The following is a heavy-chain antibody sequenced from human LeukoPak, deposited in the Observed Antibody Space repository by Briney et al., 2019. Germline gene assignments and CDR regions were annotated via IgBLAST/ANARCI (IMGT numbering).Heavy chain of an antibody. CDR2: VYYSGST. CDR1: GGSISSYY. J-gene: IGHJ5*02. Sequence: PSETLSLTCTVSGGSISSYYWGWIRQPPGKGLEWIGSVYYSGSTYYNPSLKSRVTISVDTSKNQFSLKLSSVTAADTAVYYCARRSSSWYSRFDPWGQGTLVTVSS. CDR3: ARRSSSWYSRFDP. D-gene: IGHD6-13*01. V-gene: IGHV4-39*01.